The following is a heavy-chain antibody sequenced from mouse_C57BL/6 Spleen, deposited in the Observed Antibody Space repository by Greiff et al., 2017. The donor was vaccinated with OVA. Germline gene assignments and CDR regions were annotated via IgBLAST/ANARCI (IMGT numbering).Heavy chain of an antibody. Sequence: EVKLMESGEGLVKPGGSLKLSCAASGFTFSSYAMSWVRQTPEKRLEWVAYISSGGDYIYYADTVKGRFTISRDNARNTLYLQMSSLKSEYTAMYYCTSYSNYLFAYWGQGTLVTVSA. J-gene: IGHJ3*01. CDR1: GFTFSSYA. D-gene: IGHD2-5*01. CDR3: TSYSNYLFAY. V-gene: IGHV5-9-1*02. CDR2: ISSGGDYI.